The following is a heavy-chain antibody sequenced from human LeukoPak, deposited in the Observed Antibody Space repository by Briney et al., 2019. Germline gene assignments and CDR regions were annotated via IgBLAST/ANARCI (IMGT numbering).Heavy chain of an antibody. CDR3: AKDRITMIVVVIPSFDY. J-gene: IGHJ4*02. CDR2: ISSSSSTI. D-gene: IGHD3-22*01. Sequence: GGSLRLSCAASGFTFSSYSMNWVRQAPGKGLEWVSYISSSSSTIYYADSVKGRFTISRDNAKNSLYLQMNSLRAEDTAVYYCAKDRITMIVVVIPSFDYWGQGTLVTVSS. CDR1: GFTFSSYS. V-gene: IGHV3-48*01.